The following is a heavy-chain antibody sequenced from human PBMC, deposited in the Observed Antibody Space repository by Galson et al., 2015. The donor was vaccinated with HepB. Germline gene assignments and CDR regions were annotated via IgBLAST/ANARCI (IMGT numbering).Heavy chain of an antibody. V-gene: IGHV3-33*01. CDR1: GFTFSSYG. CDR2: IWYDGSNK. D-gene: IGHD1-26*01. J-gene: IGHJ4*02. CDR3: AREGPASGSYDGCYFDY. Sequence: SLRLSCAASGFTFSSYGMHWVRQAPGKGLEWVAVIWYDGSNKYYADSVKGRFTISRDNSKNTLYLQMNSLRAEDTAVYYCAREGPASGSYDGCYFDYWGQGTLVTVSS.